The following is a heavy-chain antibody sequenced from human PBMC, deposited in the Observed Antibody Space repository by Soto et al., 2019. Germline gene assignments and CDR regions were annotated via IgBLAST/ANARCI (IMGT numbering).Heavy chain of an antibody. Sequence: ASVKVSCKASGYTFTSYYMHWVRQAPGQGLEWMGIINPSGGSTSYAQKFQGRVTMTTDTSTSTAHMELRSLRSDDTAVYYCGRSSGWDFDYWGQGTLVTVSS. CDR2: INPSGGST. D-gene: IGHD6-19*01. J-gene: IGHJ4*02. V-gene: IGHV1-46*01. CDR1: GYTFTSYY. CDR3: GRSSGWDFDY.